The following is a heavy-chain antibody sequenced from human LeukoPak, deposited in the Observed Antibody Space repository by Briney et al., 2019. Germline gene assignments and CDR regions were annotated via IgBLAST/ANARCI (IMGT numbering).Heavy chain of an antibody. D-gene: IGHD4-11*01. CDR3: ATYSILNAREFRY. CDR1: GFTFSSYD. CDR2: VQHIGGET. V-gene: IGHV3-7*01. Sequence: GGSLRLSCAASGFTFSSYDMSWVRQAPGKGLEWVANVQHIGGETYYVDSVKGRFTISRDNAKNSVYLQMNSLGADDTAVYYCATYSILNAREFRYWGQGTLVTVTS. J-gene: IGHJ1*01.